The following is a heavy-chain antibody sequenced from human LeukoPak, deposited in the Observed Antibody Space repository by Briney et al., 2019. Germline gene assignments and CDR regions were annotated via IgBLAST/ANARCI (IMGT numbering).Heavy chain of an antibody. V-gene: IGHV5-51*01. J-gene: IGHJ4*02. CDR2: IFPRDSDT. Sequence: GESLKISFKVLGXSFTNYCIGWVRQMPGKGLEWMGIIFPRDSDTRYSPSLQGQVTISADKSISTAYLQWNSLRASDSGLYYCARQGTGFDSWGQGTLVTVSS. CDR3: ARQGTGFDS. CDR1: GXSFTNYC. D-gene: IGHD1-14*01.